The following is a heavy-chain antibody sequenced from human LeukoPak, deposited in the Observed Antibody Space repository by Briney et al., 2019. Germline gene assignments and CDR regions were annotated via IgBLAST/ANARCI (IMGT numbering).Heavy chain of an antibody. CDR1: GFTFSSYA. V-gene: IGHV3-23*01. CDR3: AKAGKYFDWLLTFAY. D-gene: IGHD3-9*01. J-gene: IGHJ4*02. CDR2: ISGSGGST. Sequence: GGSLRLSCAASGFTFSSYAMSWVRRAPGKGLEWVSAISGSGGSTYYADSVKGRFTISRDNSKNTLYLQMNSLRAEDTAVYYCAKAGKYFDWLLTFAYWGQGTLVTVSS.